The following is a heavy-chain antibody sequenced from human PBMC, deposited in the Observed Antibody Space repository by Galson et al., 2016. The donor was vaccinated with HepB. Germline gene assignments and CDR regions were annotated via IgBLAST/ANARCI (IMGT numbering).Heavy chain of an antibody. CDR2: VSYTGST. CDR3: ARENGRGFLDV. Sequence: SWIRQPPGRGLEWLGYVSYTGSTHYSPSLKGRVTISLDTSKNQFSLNVRSVTPADTAVYYCARENGRGFLDVWGQGTTVTVAS. V-gene: IGHV4-59*01. J-gene: IGHJ6*02. D-gene: IGHD3-10*01.